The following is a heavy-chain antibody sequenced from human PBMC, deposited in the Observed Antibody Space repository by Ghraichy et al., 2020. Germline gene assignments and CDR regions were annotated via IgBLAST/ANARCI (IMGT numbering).Heavy chain of an antibody. V-gene: IGHV1-8*02. CDR1: GYTFTTYD. CDR3: ARVRGAGIATCLFDY. D-gene: IGHD6-6*01. Sequence: ASVKVSCKASGYTFTTYDINWVRQAAGQGLEWMGWMNPHTGNTGYSQKFQGRVTMTRSTSITTAYLELSSLTFEDTAVYYCARVRGAGIATCLFDYWGQGTLVTVSS. J-gene: IGHJ4*02. CDR2: MNPHTGNT.